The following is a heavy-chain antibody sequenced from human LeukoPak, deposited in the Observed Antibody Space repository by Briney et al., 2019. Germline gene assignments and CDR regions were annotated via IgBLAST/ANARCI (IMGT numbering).Heavy chain of an antibody. CDR1: GGAIRSYY. J-gene: IGHJ4*02. CDR3: ARNRGSSYSYYFDY. D-gene: IGHD3-22*01. CDR2: VYHTGST. V-gene: IGHV4-59*01. Sequence: SETLSLTCTVSGGAIRSYYWNWIRQSPGKGLEWIGFVYHTGSTNYNPSLKSRVTISIDASKNQFSLQLNSVNAADAAVYFCARNRGSSYSYYFDYWGQGALVTVSS.